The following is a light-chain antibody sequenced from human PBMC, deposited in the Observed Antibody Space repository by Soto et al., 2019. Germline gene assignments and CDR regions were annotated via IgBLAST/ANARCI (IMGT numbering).Light chain of an antibody. V-gene: IGLV4-60*02. Sequence: QPVLTQSSSASASLGSSVKLTCTLSSGHSSYIIAWHQQQPWKAPRYLMKLEGSGSYNKGSGVPDRFSGSSSGAERYLTIANLQCDDEADYYCETWASNTHVFGTGTQLTVL. J-gene: IGLJ1*01. CDR3: ETWASNTHV. CDR1: SGHSSYI. CDR2: LEGSGSY.